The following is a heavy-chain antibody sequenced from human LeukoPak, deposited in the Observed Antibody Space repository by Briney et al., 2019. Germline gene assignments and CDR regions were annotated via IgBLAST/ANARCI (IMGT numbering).Heavy chain of an antibody. CDR3: AKEMGPFIHGDY. CDR1: GYTFSSYA. V-gene: IGHV3-30*18. CDR2: ISNDGIHQ. D-gene: IGHD2-8*01. J-gene: IGHJ4*02. Sequence: GGSLRLSCAASGYTFSSYAMHWVRQDPGKGLEWVAVISNDGIHQFYADSVKGRFTISRDNSKNTLYLQMNSLRTEDTALYYCAKEMGPFIHGDYWGQGTVVTVSS.